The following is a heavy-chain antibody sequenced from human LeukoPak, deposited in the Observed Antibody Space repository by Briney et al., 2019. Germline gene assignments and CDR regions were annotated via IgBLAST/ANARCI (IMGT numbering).Heavy chain of an antibody. V-gene: IGHV3-7*01. CDR1: GFTFSSYG. Sequence: GGSLGLSCAASGFTFSSYGMSWVRQAPGKGLEWVANIKQDGSEKYYVDSVKGRFTISRDNAKNLLYLQMNSLRAEDTAVYYCHFTGYWGQGTLVTVSS. J-gene: IGHJ4*02. CDR2: IKQDGSEK. D-gene: IGHD3-3*02. CDR3: HFTGY.